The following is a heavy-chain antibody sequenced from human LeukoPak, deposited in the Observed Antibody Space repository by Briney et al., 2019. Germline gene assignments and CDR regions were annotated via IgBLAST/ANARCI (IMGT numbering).Heavy chain of an antibody. V-gene: IGHV3-23*01. D-gene: IGHD2-2*01. Sequence: ETLSLTCTVSGGSISSSSYYWGWIRQPPGKGLEWVSAISGSGGSTYYADSVKGRFTISRDNSKNTLYLQMNSLRAEDTAVYYCAKDYRVVPAAVDYWGQGTLVTVSS. CDR2: ISGSGGST. CDR1: GGSISSSSYY. J-gene: IGHJ4*02. CDR3: AKDYRVVPAAVDY.